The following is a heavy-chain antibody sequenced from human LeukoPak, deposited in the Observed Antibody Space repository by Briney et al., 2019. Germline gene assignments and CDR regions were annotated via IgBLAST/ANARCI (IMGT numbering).Heavy chain of an antibody. D-gene: IGHD3-3*01. Sequence: SVTVSRKASGGTFSSYAISWVRQAPGQGLEWMGRIIPILGIANYAQKFQGRVTITADKSTSTAYMELSSLRSEDTAVYYCARDRYYDFWSGYGPLYYGMDVWGQGTTVTVSS. CDR2: IIPILGIA. CDR1: GGTFSSYA. J-gene: IGHJ6*02. CDR3: ARDRYYDFWSGYGPLYYGMDV. V-gene: IGHV1-69*04.